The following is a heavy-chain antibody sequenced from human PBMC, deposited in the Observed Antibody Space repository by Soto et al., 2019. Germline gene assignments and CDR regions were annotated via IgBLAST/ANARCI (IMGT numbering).Heavy chain of an antibody. J-gene: IGHJ4*02. CDR2: ISYDGSNK. CDR1: GFTFSSYA. CDR3: ARDGGDDYDFWSGPED. D-gene: IGHD3-3*01. V-gene: IGHV3-30-3*01. Sequence: QVQLVESGGGVVQPGRSLRLSCAASGFTFSSYAMHWVRQAPGKGLEWVAVISYDGSNKYYADSVKGRFTISRDNSKNTQYLQMNSLGAEDTAVYYCARDGGDDYDFWSGPEDWGQGTLVTVSS.